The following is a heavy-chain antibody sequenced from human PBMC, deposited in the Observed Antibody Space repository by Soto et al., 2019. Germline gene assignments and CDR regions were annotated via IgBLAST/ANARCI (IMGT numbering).Heavy chain of an antibody. CDR1: GGSISSGGYY. CDR2: IYYSGST. V-gene: IGHV4-31*03. Sequence: PSETLSLTCTVSGGSISSGGYYWSWIRQHPGKGLEWIGYIYYSGSTYYNPSLKSRVTISVDTSKNQFSLKLSSVTAADTAVYYCARVIAYYDSSGYPPGALFDYWGQGTLVTVSS. J-gene: IGHJ4*02. CDR3: ARVIAYYDSSGYPPGALFDY. D-gene: IGHD3-22*01.